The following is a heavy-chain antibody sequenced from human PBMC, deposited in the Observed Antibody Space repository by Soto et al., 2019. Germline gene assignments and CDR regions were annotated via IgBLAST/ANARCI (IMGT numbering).Heavy chain of an antibody. Sequence: QLQLQESGPGLVRPSGTLSLTCTVSGGSLSDSTYYWAWIRQPPGEGLEWVGSIHYNGNTYSNPSVKCRFTISAAMSKSQCSVRLSSVTAADTAVYYGAGHPRRGWQGYWCQGILVAVSS. CDR1: GGSLSDSTYY. CDR2: IHYNGNT. J-gene: IGHJ4*02. V-gene: IGHV4-39*01. CDR3: AGHPRRGWQGY. D-gene: IGHD3-22*01.